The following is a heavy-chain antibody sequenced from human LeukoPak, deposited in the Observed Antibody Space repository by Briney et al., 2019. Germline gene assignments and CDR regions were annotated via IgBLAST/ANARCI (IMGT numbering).Heavy chain of an antibody. D-gene: IGHD1-14*01. CDR2: ITGSGGST. CDR3: AKLGISDGIDY. V-gene: IGHV3-23*01. Sequence: PGGSLRLSCAASGFTFSSHAMTWVRQAPGKGLEWGSSITGSGGSTFYAASVKGRFTISRDNSKNTLYLQMNSPRAEDTAVYYCAKLGISDGIDYWGQGTLVTVSS. J-gene: IGHJ4*02. CDR1: GFTFSSHA.